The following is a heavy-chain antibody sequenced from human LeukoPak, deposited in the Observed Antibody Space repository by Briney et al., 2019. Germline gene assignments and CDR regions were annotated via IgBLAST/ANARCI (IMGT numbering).Heavy chain of an antibody. D-gene: IGHD3-22*01. J-gene: IGHJ4*02. V-gene: IGHV3-64D*06. CDR3: VKDDDGENYDSSGLIDY. CDR1: GFTFSNHF. CDR2: IGPNGAST. Sequence: GGSLRLSCSTSGFTFSNHFMHWVRQAPGKGLEYVSSIGPNGASTLYADSVKGRFTISRDNSKNALYLQLTSLRLEDTALYYCVKDDDGENYDSSGLIDYWGQGTLVTVSS.